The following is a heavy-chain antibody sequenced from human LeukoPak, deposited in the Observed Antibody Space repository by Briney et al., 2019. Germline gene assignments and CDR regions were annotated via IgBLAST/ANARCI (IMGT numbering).Heavy chain of an antibody. V-gene: IGHV4-59*08. CDR3: ARLPCSGGSCYSNDWYFDL. J-gene: IGHJ2*01. CDR1: GGSISSYY. CDR2: IYYSGST. Sequence: SETLSLTCTVSGGSISSYYWSWIRQPPGKGPEWIGYIYYSGSTNYNPSLKSRVTISVDTSKNQFSLKLSSVTAADTAVYYCARLPCSGGSCYSNDWYFDLWGRGTLVTVSS. D-gene: IGHD2-15*01.